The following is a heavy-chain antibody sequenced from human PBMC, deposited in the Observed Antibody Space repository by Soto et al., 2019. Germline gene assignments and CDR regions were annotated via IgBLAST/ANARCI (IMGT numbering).Heavy chain of an antibody. D-gene: IGHD3-10*02. J-gene: IGHJ6*02. CDR3: ARYARGGGAPRGMDV. CDR1: GYSFTSYW. V-gene: IGHV5-51*01. CDR2: IYPSDSDT. Sequence: PGESLKISCTGSGYSFTSYWIGWVRQMPGKGLEWMGIIYPSDSDTRYSPSFQGQVTISADKSISTAYLQWSSLKASDTAMYYCARYARGGGAPRGMDVRGQGTTVTVSS.